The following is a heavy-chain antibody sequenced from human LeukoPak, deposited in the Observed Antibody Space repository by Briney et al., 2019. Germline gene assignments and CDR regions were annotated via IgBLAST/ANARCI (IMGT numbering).Heavy chain of an antibody. D-gene: IGHD7-27*01. CDR1: GGSISSYY. CDR2: IYYTGST. J-gene: IGHJ2*01. V-gene: IGHV4-59*01. Sequence: SETLSLTCTVSGGSISSYYWTWIRQPPGKGPEWIGYIYYTGSTDYNPSLKSRVTISLDTSKNQFSLKLSSMTAADTAVYYCARDKLGWYFDLWGRGTLVTVSS. CDR3: ARDKLGWYFDL.